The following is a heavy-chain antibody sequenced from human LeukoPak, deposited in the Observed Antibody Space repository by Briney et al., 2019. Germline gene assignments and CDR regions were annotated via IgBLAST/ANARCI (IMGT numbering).Heavy chain of an antibody. D-gene: IGHD2-2*01. V-gene: IGHV3-7*01. J-gene: IGHJ5*02. CDR3: ARDSSSSQESWFDP. CDR2: IKQDGSEK. Sequence: GGSLRLSCAASGSTFSSYWMSWVRQAPGKGLEWVANIKQDGSEKYYVDSVKGRFTISRDNAKNSLYLQMNSLRAEDTAVYYCARDSSSSQESWFDPWGQGTLVTVSS. CDR1: GSTFSSYW.